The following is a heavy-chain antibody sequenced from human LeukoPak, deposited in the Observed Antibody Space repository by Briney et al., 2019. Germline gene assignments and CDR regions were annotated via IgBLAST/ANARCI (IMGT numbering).Heavy chain of an antibody. D-gene: IGHD3-22*01. CDR3: AKGDTYYYDSSGSSFDY. Sequence: GGSLRLSCAASGXTFSSYAMSWVRQAPGKGLEWVSAISGSGGSTYYADSVKGRFTISRDNSKNTLYLQMNSLRAEDTAVYYCAKGDTYYYDSSGSSFDYWGQGTLVTVSS. V-gene: IGHV3-23*01. CDR2: ISGSGGST. CDR1: GXTFSSYA. J-gene: IGHJ4*02.